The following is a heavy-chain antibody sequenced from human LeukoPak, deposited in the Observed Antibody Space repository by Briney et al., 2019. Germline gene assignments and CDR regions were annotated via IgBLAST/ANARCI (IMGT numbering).Heavy chain of an antibody. V-gene: IGHV3-33*01. CDR3: AMGYDSSGYFPF. D-gene: IGHD3-22*01. J-gene: IGHJ4*02. Sequence: PGGSLRLSCAASGFTFSSYSMHWVRQAPGKGLEWVAVIWYDGSNKYYADSVKGRFTISRDNSKNTLYLQMNGLRAEDTAVYYCAMGYDSSGYFPFWGQGTLVTVSS. CDR1: GFTFSSYS. CDR2: IWYDGSNK.